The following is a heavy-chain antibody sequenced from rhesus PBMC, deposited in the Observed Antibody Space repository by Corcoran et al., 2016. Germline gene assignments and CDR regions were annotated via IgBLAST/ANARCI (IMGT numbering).Heavy chain of an antibody. CDR1: GYSISSGYY. J-gene: IGHJ4*01. CDR3: ARRYSSWSTAYFDY. D-gene: IGHD6-13*01. CDR2: ISGSSGST. V-gene: IGHV4-99*01. Sequence: QVQLQESGPGLVKPSETLSLTCAVSGYSISSGYYWGWIRQPPGKGLEYIGYISGSSGSTYYNPSLKSRVTISKDTSTNQFSLKLSSVTAADTAVYYCARRYSSWSTAYFDYWGQGVLVTVSS.